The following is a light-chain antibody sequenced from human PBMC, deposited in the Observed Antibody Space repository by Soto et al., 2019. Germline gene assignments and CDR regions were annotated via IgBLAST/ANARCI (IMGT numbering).Light chain of an antibody. CDR1: SSNVGAGND. J-gene: IGLJ2*01. CDR3: KSYDSSSTRVV. CDR2: DDS. Sequence: QSVLTQPPSVSGAPGQRVTISCTGTSSNVGAGNDVHWYQQHPGKAPKLLIYDDSNRPSGVSNRFSGSKSGNSASLAITGLQAEDEADYYCKSYDSSSTRVVFGGGTKLTVL. V-gene: IGLV1-40*01.